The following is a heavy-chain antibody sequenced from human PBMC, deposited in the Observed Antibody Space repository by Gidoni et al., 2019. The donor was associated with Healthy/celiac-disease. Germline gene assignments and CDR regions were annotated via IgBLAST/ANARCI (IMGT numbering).Heavy chain of an antibody. D-gene: IGHD3-16*01. CDR3: AKDLWGAAYRALFDY. J-gene: IGHJ4*02. V-gene: IGHV3-30*02. CDR2: IRYDGSNK. CDR1: GFTFSSYG. Sequence: QVQLVESGGGVVQPGGSLRLSCAASGFTFSSYGMHWVRQAPGKGLEWVAFIRYDGSNKYYADSVKGRFTISRDNSKNTLYLQMNSLRAEDTAVYYCAKDLWGAAYRALFDYWGQGTLVTVSS.